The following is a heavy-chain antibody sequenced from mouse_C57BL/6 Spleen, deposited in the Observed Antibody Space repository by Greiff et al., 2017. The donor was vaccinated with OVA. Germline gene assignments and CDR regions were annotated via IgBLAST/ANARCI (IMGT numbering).Heavy chain of an antibody. V-gene: IGHV5-17*01. CDR3: ARSYSNYEGAWFAY. CDR1: GFTFSDYG. D-gene: IGHD2-5*01. CDR2: ISSGSSTI. Sequence: EVQRVESGGGLVKPGGSLKLSCAASGFTFSDYGMHWVRQAPEKGLEWVAYISSGSSTISYADTVKGRFTISRDNAKNTLFLQMTSLRSEDTAMYYCARSYSNYEGAWFAYWGQGTLVTVSA. J-gene: IGHJ3*01.